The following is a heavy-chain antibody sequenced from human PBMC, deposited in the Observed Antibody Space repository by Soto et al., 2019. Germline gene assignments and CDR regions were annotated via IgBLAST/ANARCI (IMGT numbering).Heavy chain of an antibody. Sequence: QVQLVQSGAEVKKPGASVKVSCKASGYTFTSYGISWVRQAPGQGLEWMGWISAYNGNTNYPQKLQGRVTMTTDTSPSTAYRELRSRRADATAVYYCARGDIVVVPAAMALDYCGQGTLVTVSS. CDR3: ARGDIVVVPAAMALDY. V-gene: IGHV1-18*01. D-gene: IGHD2-2*01. CDR1: GYTFTSYG. CDR2: ISAYNGNT. J-gene: IGHJ4*02.